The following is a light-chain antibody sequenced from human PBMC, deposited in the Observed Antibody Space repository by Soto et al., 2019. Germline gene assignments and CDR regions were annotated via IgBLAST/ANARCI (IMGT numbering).Light chain of an antibody. J-gene: IGLJ1*01. CDR2: RNN. V-gene: IGLV1-47*01. CDR3: AAWDDRVSGSYV. Sequence: SVLTQPPSASGTPGQRVTISCSGSSSNIGSNYVYWYQQLPGTAPKLLMYRNNKRPSGVPDRFSGSKSGTSASLAISGLRSEDEADYYCAAWDDRVSGSYVFGTGTKVTVL. CDR1: SSNIGSNY.